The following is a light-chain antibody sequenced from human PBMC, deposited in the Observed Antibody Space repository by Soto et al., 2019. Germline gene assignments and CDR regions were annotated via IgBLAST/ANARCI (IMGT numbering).Light chain of an antibody. J-gene: IGKJ5*01. Sequence: DIALTQSPGTLSLSPGERATLSCRTSQIISSSYLAWYQQKPGQAPRLLIFNTSSRVTGIPDRFSGSGSGTDFTLTISRLEPEDFAVYYCQQYGSSGTFGQGTRLEIK. CDR1: QIISSSY. V-gene: IGKV3-20*01. CDR3: QQYGSSGT. CDR2: NTS.